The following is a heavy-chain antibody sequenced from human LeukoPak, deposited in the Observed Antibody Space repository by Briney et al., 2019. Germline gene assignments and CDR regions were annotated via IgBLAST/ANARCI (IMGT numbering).Heavy chain of an antibody. D-gene: IGHD3-22*01. CDR1: GGSISSYY. CDR3: ARSDSSGYPFVD. V-gene: IGHV4-59*01. Sequence: SETLSLTCTVSGGSISSYYWSRIRQPPGKGLEWIGYIYYSGSTNYNPSLKSRVTISVDTSKNQFSLKLSSVTAADTAVYYCARSDSSGYPFVDWGQGTLVTVSS. J-gene: IGHJ4*02. CDR2: IYYSGST.